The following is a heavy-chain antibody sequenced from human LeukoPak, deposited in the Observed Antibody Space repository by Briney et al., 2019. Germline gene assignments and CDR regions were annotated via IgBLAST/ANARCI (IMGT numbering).Heavy chain of an antibody. CDR3: ARVLFYSSGNKSNRVDY. CDR2: INPNSGGT. V-gene: IGHV1-2*02. J-gene: IGHJ4*02. Sequence: ASVKVSCKASGYTFIGQYIHWVRLAPGQGLEWMGWINPNSGGTNYAQKFQGRVTMTRDTSIRTAYMELSRLRSDDTAVYYCARVLFYSSGNKSNRVDYWGQGTLVTVSS. CDR1: GYTFIGQY. D-gene: IGHD6-19*01.